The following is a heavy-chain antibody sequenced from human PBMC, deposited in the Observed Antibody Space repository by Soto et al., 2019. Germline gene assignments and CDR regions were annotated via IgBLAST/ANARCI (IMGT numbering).Heavy chain of an antibody. CDR2: ISTYNGKT. CDR3: ARSTTVGTPPSDH. V-gene: IGHV1-18*04. J-gene: IGHJ4*02. Sequence: APVKVSCKTSGYMFPSYGISWVRQAPGQGLEWMGWISTYNGKTKYAQGLQGRVTMTTDTATTTAYMELRSLRSDDTAVYYCARSTTVGTPPSDHWGQGTLVTVSS. CDR1: GYMFPSYG. D-gene: IGHD1-1*01.